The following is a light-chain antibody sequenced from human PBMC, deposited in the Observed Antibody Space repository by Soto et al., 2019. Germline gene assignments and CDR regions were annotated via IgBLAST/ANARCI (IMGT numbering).Light chain of an antibody. V-gene: IGLV2-14*03. CDR1: SSDVDTYIY. CDR3: SSYTFSTLV. J-gene: IGLJ1*01. CDR2: DVT. Sequence: QSALTQPASVSGSPGQSITISCTGTSSDVDTYIYISWYQQHPGKAPKLIIYDVTNRPPGVSNRFSGSKSGNTASLTIAGLQTDDEADYYCSSYTFSTLVFATGTKVNVL.